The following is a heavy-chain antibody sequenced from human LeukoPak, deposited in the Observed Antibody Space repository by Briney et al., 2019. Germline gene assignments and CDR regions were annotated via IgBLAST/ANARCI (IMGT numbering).Heavy chain of an antibody. Sequence: GGSLRLSCAASGFTVSSNYMSWVRQAPGKGLEWVSVIYSGGSTYYADSVKGRFTISRDYSKNTLYLQMNSLRTEETAVYYCAKGPAMVRGTFDPWGQGTLITVSS. CDR2: IYSGGST. J-gene: IGHJ5*02. CDR1: GFTVSSNY. CDR3: AKGPAMVRGTFDP. D-gene: IGHD3-10*01. V-gene: IGHV3-53*01.